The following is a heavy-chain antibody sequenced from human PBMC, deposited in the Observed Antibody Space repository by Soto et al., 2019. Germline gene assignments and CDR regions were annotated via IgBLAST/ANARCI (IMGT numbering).Heavy chain of an antibody. CDR3: ARVDSIRVWFGELSTAGESYYYYGMDV. J-gene: IGHJ6*02. CDR1: GFTFSSYA. D-gene: IGHD3-10*01. V-gene: IGHV3-30-3*01. CDR2: ISYDGSNK. Sequence: GGSLRLSCAASGFTFSSYAMHWVRQAPGKGLEWVAVISYDGSNKYYADSVKGRFTISRDNSKNTLYLQMNSLRAEDTAVYYCARVDSIRVWFGELSTAGESYYYYGMDVWGQGTTVTVSS.